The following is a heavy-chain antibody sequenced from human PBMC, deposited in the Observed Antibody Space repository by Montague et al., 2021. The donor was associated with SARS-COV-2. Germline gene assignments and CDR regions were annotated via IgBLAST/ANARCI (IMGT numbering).Heavy chain of an antibody. J-gene: IGHJ6*02. CDR1: SGSISNYY. CDR3: ARSLQFAYGLDV. V-gene: IGHV4-59*08. CDR2: ISHTEST. Sequence: SETLSLTCTVSSGSISNYYWSWIRQPPGKGLEWIGVISHTESTNYNPSLKSRVTISVDTSKNQFSLRVRSVTAADTAVYYCARSLQFAYGLDVWGQGTTVTISS. D-gene: IGHD3-16*01.